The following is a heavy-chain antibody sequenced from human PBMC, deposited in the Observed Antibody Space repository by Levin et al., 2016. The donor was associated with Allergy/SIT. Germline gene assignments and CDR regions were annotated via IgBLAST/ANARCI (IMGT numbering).Heavy chain of an antibody. CDR1: GGSISSGGYY. J-gene: IGHJ4*02. D-gene: IGHD4-17*01. CDR3: ATDRQIYGEYDY. CDR2: IFYSGST. Sequence: SETLSLTCTVSGGSISSGGYYWSWIRQHPGKGLEWIGHIFYSGSTHYNPSLKSRLNISVDTPKNQFSLKLSPVTAADTAVYYCATDRQIYGEYDYWGQGTLVTVSA. V-gene: IGHV4-31*03.